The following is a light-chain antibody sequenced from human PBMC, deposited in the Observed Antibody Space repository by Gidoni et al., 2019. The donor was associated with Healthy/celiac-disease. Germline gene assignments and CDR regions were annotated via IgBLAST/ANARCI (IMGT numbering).Light chain of an antibody. CDR3: QQYGTSPLT. V-gene: IGKV3-20*01. J-gene: IGKJ1*01. CDR1: QSVSSGY. Sequence: EIVLTQSPGTLSLSPGERATLSCRASQSVSSGYFAWYQQKPRQAPRLLIYGASSRATSIPDRISGSWSGTDFTPTISRLEPEDFAVYFCQQYGTSPLTFGRGTKVEIK. CDR2: GAS.